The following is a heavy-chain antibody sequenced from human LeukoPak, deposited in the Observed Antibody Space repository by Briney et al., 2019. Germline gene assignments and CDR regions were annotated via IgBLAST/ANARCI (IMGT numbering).Heavy chain of an antibody. CDR2: ISGDSHYT. CDR1: GFTFSSNA. V-gene: IGHV3-23*01. CDR3: ASLEWGPDY. J-gene: IGHJ4*02. D-gene: IGHD1-26*01. Sequence: GGSLRLSCAASGFTFSSNAMTWVRQAPGKGLEWVSAISGDSHYTYYADSVRGRFTISRDNSKNTLYLQMNSLRAEDTAVYYCASLEWGPDYWGQGTLVTVSS.